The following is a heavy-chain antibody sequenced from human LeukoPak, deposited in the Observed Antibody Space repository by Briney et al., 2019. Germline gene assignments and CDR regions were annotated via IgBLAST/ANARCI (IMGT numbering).Heavy chain of an antibody. V-gene: IGHV1-8*01. CDR3: ARARPGYSSSWYRYWFDP. Sequence: GASVKVSCKASGYTFTSYDINWVRQAPGQGLEWMGWMNPNSGNTGSAQKFQGRVTMTRNTSISTAYMELSSLRSEDTAVYYCARARPGYSSSWYRYWFDPWGQGTLVTVSS. CDR2: MNPNSGNT. J-gene: IGHJ5*02. CDR1: GYTFTSYD. D-gene: IGHD6-13*01.